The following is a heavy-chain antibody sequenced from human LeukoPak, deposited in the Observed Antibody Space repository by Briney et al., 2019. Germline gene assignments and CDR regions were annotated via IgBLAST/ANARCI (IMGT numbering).Heavy chain of an antibody. Sequence: SQTLSLTCAISGDSVSSNSAAWIWIRQSPSRGLEWLGRTYYRSKWYNDYAVSVKSRITINPDTSKNQFSLQLNSVTPEDTAVYYCARGSAAGPYNWFDPWGQGTLVTVSS. J-gene: IGHJ5*02. V-gene: IGHV6-1*01. CDR3: ARGSAAGPYNWFDP. D-gene: IGHD6-13*01. CDR1: GDSVSSNSAA. CDR2: TYYRSKWYN.